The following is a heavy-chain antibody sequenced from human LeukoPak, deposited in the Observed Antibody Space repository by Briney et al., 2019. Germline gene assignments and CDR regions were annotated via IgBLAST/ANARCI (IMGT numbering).Heavy chain of an antibody. CDR3: ARDILNCSGGRCYSRLDY. CDR2: IYYSGST. CDR1: GGSISSYY. J-gene: IGHJ4*02. D-gene: IGHD2-15*01. Sequence: SETLSLTCTVSGGSISSYYWSWIRQPPGKGLGWIGYIYYSGSTNYNPSLKSRVTISVDTSKNQFSLKLSSVTAADTAVYYCARDILNCSGGRCYSRLDYWGQGTLATVSS. V-gene: IGHV4-59*01.